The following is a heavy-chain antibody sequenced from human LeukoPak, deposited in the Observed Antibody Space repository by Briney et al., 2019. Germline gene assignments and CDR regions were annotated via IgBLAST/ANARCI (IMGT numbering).Heavy chain of an antibody. J-gene: IGHJ3*02. Sequence: GGSLRLSCAASGFTFDDYAMHWVRQAPGKGLEWVSGISWNSGSIGYADSAKGRFTISRDNAKNSLYLQMNSLRAEDTALYYCAKDDDYGDYVKAFDIWGQGTMVTVSS. CDR2: ISWNSGSI. D-gene: IGHD4-17*01. V-gene: IGHV3-9*01. CDR3: AKDDDYGDYVKAFDI. CDR1: GFTFDDYA.